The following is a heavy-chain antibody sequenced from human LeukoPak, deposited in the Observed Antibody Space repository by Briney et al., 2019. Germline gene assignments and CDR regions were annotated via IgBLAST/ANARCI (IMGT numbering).Heavy chain of an antibody. V-gene: IGHV3-23*01. D-gene: IGHD3-22*01. CDR1: GFTFSSHA. J-gene: IGHJ4*02. CDR3: AQSYYYDSRGAYYFDC. CDR2: MSGSGGTT. Sequence: GRSLRLSCAASGFTFSSHAMSWVRQAPGKGLEWVSGMSGSGGTTNYADSVKGRFTISRDNSKNTLCLQMNSLRAEDTAVYYCAQSYYYDSRGAYYFDCWGQGALVTVSS.